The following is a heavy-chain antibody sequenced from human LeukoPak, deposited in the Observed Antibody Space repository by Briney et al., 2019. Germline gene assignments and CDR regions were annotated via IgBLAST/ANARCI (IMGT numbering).Heavy chain of an antibody. J-gene: IGHJ3*02. Sequence: GESLRISCQGSGYILSSYWIGWVRQMPGKGLEWMGIIYPGDSDTRDSPSFQGHVTISADKSISTAYLQWSSLKASDTAMYYCARQKYCSGGSCYSESDAFDIWGQGTMVTVSP. V-gene: IGHV5-51*01. CDR1: GYILSSYW. CDR3: ARQKYCSGGSCYSESDAFDI. CDR2: IYPGDSDT. D-gene: IGHD2-15*01.